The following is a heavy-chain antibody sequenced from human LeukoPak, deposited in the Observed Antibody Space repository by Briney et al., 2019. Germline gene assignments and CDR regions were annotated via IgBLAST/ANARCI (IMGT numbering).Heavy chain of an antibody. CDR1: GYTFTGYY. CDR3: ARLYCSSTSCLLDY. J-gene: IGHJ4*02. CDR2: INPNSGGT. Sequence: ASVKVSCKASGYTFTGYYMHWVRQAPGQGLEWMGWINPNSGGTNYAQNFQGRVTMTRDTSISTAYMELSRLRSDDTAVYYCARLYCSSTSCLLDYWGQGTLVTVSS. V-gene: IGHV1-2*02. D-gene: IGHD2-2*01.